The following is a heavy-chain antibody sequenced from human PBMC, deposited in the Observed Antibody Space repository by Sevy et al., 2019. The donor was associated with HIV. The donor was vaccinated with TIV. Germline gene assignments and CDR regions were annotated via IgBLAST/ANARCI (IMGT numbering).Heavy chain of an antibody. Sequence: SETLSLTCSVSGGSISKIGNYWGWVRQPPGERLEWIGDIFHTGKTNYNPSLKSRVTISLDTSKNQVSLTLSSVTAADTAVYYCAKIYDYWGPGALVTVSS. CDR2: IFHTGKT. V-gene: IGHV4-39*01. J-gene: IGHJ4*02. CDR1: GGSISKIGNY. D-gene: IGHD3-3*01. CDR3: AKIYDY.